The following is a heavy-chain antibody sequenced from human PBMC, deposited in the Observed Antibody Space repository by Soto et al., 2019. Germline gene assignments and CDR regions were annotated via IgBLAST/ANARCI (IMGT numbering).Heavy chain of an antibody. D-gene: IGHD3-10*01. Sequence: QVQLQESGPGLVKPSETLSLSCTVSGGSISSYYWSWFRQSPGKRMEWIGYVHHSGGSSYNPSLQSRVAISLDTSTSQFSLMVTSLTATATAVYYCARQGFGPLHGLVDVWGQGTTVTVSS. CDR3: ARQGFGPLHGLVDV. CDR2: VHHSGGS. CDR1: GGSISSYY. J-gene: IGHJ6*02. V-gene: IGHV4-59*08.